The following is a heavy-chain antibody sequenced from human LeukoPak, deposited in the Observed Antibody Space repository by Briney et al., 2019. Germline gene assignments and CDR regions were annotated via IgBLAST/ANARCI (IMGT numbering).Heavy chain of an antibody. J-gene: IGHJ4*02. CDR1: GFTVSSNY. CDR3: ARDRRWDSSSPLDY. V-gene: IGHV3-66*02. D-gene: IGHD6-6*01. CDR2: IYSGGST. Sequence: GGSLRLSCAASGFTVSSNYMSWVRQAPGKGLEWVSVIYSGGSTYYADSVKGRFTISRDNSKNTLYLQTNSLRAEDTAVYYCARDRRWDSSSPLDYWGQGTLVTVSS.